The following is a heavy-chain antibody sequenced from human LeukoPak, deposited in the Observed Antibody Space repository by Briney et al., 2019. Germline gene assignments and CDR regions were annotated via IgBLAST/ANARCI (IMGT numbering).Heavy chain of an antibody. CDR1: GFTFVTYT. CDR2: IISSGGII. J-gene: IGHJ4*02. CDR3: SRGGIRESGGWSGY. D-gene: IGHD6-19*01. V-gene: IGHV3-21*01. Sequence: GRSLRLSCAASGFTFVTYTMNSVRQAPGKGLEWVTSIISSGGIIYYADSVTGRFTITRDNTKNSLYLQMNSLRAEDTAVYYCSRGGIRESGGWSGYWGLGTLVTVSS.